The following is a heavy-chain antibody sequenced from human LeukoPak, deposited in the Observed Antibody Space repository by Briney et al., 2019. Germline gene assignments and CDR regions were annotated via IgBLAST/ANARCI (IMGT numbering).Heavy chain of an antibody. Sequence: SETLSLTCAVYGGSFSGYYWSWIRQPPGKGLEWIGEINHSGSTNYNPSLKSRVTISVDTSKNQFSLKLSSVTAADTAVYYCARGPLWFGELSGAFDYWGQGTLVTVSS. V-gene: IGHV4-34*01. CDR3: ARGPLWFGELSGAFDY. J-gene: IGHJ4*02. D-gene: IGHD3-10*01. CDR1: GGSFSGYY. CDR2: INHSGST.